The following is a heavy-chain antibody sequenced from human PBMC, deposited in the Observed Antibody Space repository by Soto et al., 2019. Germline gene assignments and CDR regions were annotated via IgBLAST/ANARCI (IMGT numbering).Heavy chain of an antibody. V-gene: IGHV1-18*04. Sequence: ALKVSCTAAGYTFSSYGISWVRRAPGQRLEWMGWISGYSGNTKVAQKFQGRVIMTTDTSTSTAYMELWSLTSDDTDAYYCAREHHDIGTEQYSSSLMNMHVLGQGTKGGVS. D-gene: IGHD3-9*01. CDR1: GYTFSSYG. J-gene: IGHJ6*02. CDR2: ISGYSGNT. CDR3: AREHHDIGTEQYSSSLMNMHV.